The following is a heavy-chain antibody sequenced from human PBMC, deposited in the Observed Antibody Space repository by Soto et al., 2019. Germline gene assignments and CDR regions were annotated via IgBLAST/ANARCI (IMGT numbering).Heavy chain of an antibody. CDR1: GFTFSGYW. Sequence: GGSLRLSCEASGFTFSGYWMSWVRQAPGKGLEWVADIKHDGSVKFYVDSVKGRFTISRDNAKKLLYLQMSGLRAEDTALYYCARAPYINAWYRFDLWGQGTLVTVSS. CDR3: ARAPYINAWYRFDL. CDR2: IKHDGSVK. D-gene: IGHD6-13*01. J-gene: IGHJ4*02. V-gene: IGHV3-7*03.